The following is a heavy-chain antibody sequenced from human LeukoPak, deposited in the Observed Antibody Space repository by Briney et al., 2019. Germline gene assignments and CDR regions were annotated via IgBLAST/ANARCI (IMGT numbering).Heavy chain of an antibody. V-gene: IGHV5-51*01. CDR1: GYSFTSYW. CDR2: IYPGDSDT. D-gene: IGHD2-2*01. J-gene: IGHJ4*02. Sequence: GESLKISCKGSGYSFTSYWIGWVRQMPEKGLEWMGIIYPGDSDTRYSPSFQGQVTISADKSISTAYLQWSSLKASDTAMYYCARQRYCSSTSCLSAYYFDYWGQGTLVTVSS. CDR3: ARQRYCSSTSCLSAYYFDY.